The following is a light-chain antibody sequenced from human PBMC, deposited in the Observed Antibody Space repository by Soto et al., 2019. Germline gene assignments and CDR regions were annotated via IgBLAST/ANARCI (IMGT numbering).Light chain of an antibody. V-gene: IGKV1-39*01. Sequence: DIQMTQSPSSLSASVGDRVTITCRASQSISGYLNWYQQKPGKAPEVLIYVASSLQSGVPSRFSGSGSGTDFTLTISSLQPEDFATYYCQQSHSASWTFGQGTKVEIK. J-gene: IGKJ1*01. CDR2: VAS. CDR1: QSISGY. CDR3: QQSHSASWT.